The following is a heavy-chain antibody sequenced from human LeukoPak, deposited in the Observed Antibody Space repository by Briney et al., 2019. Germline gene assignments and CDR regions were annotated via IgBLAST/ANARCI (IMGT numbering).Heavy chain of an antibody. Sequence: SGGSLRLSCAASGFTFNNYAMSWVRQAPGKGLEWVSTISGSDDNTYYADSVKGRFTIPRDISKNTLYLQMNSLRADDTAVYYCANDFDHWGQGTLVTVSS. V-gene: IGHV3-23*01. CDR3: ANDFDH. CDR1: GFTFNNYA. J-gene: IGHJ4*02. CDR2: ISGSDDNT.